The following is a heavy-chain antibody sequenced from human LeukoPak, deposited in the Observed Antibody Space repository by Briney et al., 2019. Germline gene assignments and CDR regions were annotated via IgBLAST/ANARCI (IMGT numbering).Heavy chain of an antibody. Sequence: ASVTVSCKASGYTFTSYYMHWVRQAPGQGLEWMGIINPSGGSTSYAQKFQGRVTMTRDTSTSTVYMELSSLGSEDTAVYYCARDRNRAFDYWGQGTLVTVSS. V-gene: IGHV1-46*01. J-gene: IGHJ4*02. CDR1: GYTFTSYY. CDR2: INPSGGST. D-gene: IGHD2/OR15-2a*01. CDR3: ARDRNRAFDY.